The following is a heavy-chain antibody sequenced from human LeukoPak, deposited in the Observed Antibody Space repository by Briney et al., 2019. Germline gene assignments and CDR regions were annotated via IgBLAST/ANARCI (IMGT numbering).Heavy chain of an antibody. Sequence: GGSLRLSCAASGFIFSTYGMHWVRQAPGKGLEWVAFIQNDGSNKYYADSVKGRFTISRDNAKNSLYLQMNSLRAEDTAVYYCARGLSTWAFDIWGQGTMVTVSS. D-gene: IGHD4/OR15-4a*01. CDR2: IQNDGSNK. CDR1: GFIFSTYG. J-gene: IGHJ3*02. CDR3: ARGLSTWAFDI. V-gene: IGHV3-30*02.